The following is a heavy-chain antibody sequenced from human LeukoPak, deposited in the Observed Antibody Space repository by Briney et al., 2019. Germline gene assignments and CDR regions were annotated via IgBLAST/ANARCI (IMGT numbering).Heavy chain of an antibody. CDR3: ARTLWFGELSSHDAFDI. Sequence: SETLSLTRTVSGYSISSGYYWGWIRQPPGKGLEWIGSIYHSGSTYYNPSLKSRVTISVDKSKNQFSLKLSSVTAADTAVYYCARTLWFGELSSHDAFDIWGQGTMVTVSS. V-gene: IGHV4-38-2*02. D-gene: IGHD3-10*01. CDR1: GYSISSGYY. J-gene: IGHJ3*02. CDR2: IYHSGST.